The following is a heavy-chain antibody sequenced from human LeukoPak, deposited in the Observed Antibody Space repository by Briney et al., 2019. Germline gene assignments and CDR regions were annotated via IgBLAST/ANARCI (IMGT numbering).Heavy chain of an antibody. CDR2: ISGSGGST. D-gene: IGHD3-22*01. Sequence: GGSLRLSCAASGFTFSSYAMSWVRQAPGKGLEWVSAISGSGGSTYYADSVKGRFTISRDNAKNSLYLQMNSLRAEDTAVYYCARESDSSGYYLDALDIWGQGTMVTVSS. J-gene: IGHJ3*02. V-gene: IGHV3-23*01. CDR1: GFTFSSYA. CDR3: ARESDSSGYYLDALDI.